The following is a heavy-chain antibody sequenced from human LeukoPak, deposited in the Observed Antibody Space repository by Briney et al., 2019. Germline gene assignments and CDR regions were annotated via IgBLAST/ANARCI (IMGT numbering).Heavy chain of an antibody. CDR1: GGSIRGGGYF. CDR2: ISYTGST. V-gene: IGHV4-31*03. Sequence: SQTLSLTCTISGGSIRGGGYFWSWVRLHPGKGLEWIGYISYTGSTYYNPSLESRVTISVYPENTSKKEFFLKLPTVTAAETAVYYCARQYSPGGSVLAPCGPGTMVYVSS. J-gene: IGHJ5*02. D-gene: IGHD2-15*01. CDR3: ARQYSPGGSVLAP.